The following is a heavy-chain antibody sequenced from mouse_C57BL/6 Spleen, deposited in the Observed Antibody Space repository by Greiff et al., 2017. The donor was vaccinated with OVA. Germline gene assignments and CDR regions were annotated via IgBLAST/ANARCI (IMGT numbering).Heavy chain of an antibody. J-gene: IGHJ4*01. V-gene: IGHV1-76*01. CDR2: IYPGSGNT. CDR1: GYTFTDYY. Sequence: VQLQESGAELVRPGASVKLSCKASGYTFTDYYINWVKQRPGQGLEWIARIYPGSGNTYYNEKFKGKATLTAEKSSSTAYMQLSSLTSEDSAVYFCARSGGSSSYYYAMDYWGQGTSVTVSS. D-gene: IGHD1-1*01. CDR3: ARSGGSSSYYYAMDY.